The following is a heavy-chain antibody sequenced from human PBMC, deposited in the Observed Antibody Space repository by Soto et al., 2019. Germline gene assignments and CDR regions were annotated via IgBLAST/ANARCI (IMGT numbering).Heavy chain of an antibody. V-gene: IGHV3-48*02. D-gene: IGHD1-1*01. CDR3: AKEDWNDFDY. J-gene: IGHJ4*02. CDR2: ISSSSSNI. CDR1: GFTFSRYS. Sequence: PGGSLRLSCAASGFTFSRYSMNWVRQAPGKGLEWVSYISSSSSNIYYADSVKGRFTISRDNAKNSLYLQMNSLRDEDTAVYYCAKEDWNDFDYWGKGTLVTVSS.